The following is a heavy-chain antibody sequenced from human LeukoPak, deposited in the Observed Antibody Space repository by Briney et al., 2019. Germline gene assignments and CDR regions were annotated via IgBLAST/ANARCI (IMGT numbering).Heavy chain of an antibody. D-gene: IGHD2-2*01. CDR2: ISGSGGST. CDR1: GFTFSSYC. V-gene: IGHV3-23*01. Sequence: GGSLRLSCAASGFTFSSYCMSWVRQAPGKGLEWVSAISGSGGSTYYADSVKGRFTISRDNSKNTLYLQMNSLRAEDTAVYYCAKDAVPAAISANWFDPWGQGTLVTVSS. CDR3: AKDAVPAAISANWFDP. J-gene: IGHJ5*02.